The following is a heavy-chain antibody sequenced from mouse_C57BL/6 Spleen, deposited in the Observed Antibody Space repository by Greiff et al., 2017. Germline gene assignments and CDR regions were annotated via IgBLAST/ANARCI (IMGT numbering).Heavy chain of an antibody. D-gene: IGHD1-1*01. CDR2: IYPGSGST. Sequence: VKLQQLGAELVKPGASVKMSCKASGYTFTSYWITWVKQRPGQGLEWIGDIYPGSGSTNYNEKFKSKATLTVDTSSSTAYMQLSSLTSEDSAVYYCATYYGSSHVIFAYWGQGTLVTVSA. J-gene: IGHJ3*01. CDR1: GYTFTSYW. CDR3: ATYYGSSHVIFAY. V-gene: IGHV1-55*01.